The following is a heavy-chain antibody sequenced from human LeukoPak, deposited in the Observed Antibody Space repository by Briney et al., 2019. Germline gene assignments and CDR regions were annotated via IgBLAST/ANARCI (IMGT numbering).Heavy chain of an antibody. J-gene: IGHJ2*01. CDR1: GGSISSYY. Sequence: SETLSLTCTVSGGSISSYYWSWIRQPPGKGLEWIGYIYYSGSTNYNPSLKSRVTISVDTSKNQFSLKLSSVTAEDTAVYYCAREGSNGWYWYFDLWGRGTLVTVSS. V-gene: IGHV4-59*12. CDR3: AREGSNGWYWYFDL. CDR2: IYYSGST. D-gene: IGHD6-19*01.